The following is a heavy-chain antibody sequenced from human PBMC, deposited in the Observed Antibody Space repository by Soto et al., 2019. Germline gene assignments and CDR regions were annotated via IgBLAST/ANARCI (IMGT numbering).Heavy chain of an antibody. Sequence: SETLSLTCTVSGGSISGGDYYWSWIRQPPGKGLEWIGYIYYSGSTYYNPSLKSRVTISVDTSKNQFSLKLSSVTAADTAVYYCATSHNRTSYDYYYGMDVWGQGTTVTVSS. J-gene: IGHJ6*02. V-gene: IGHV4-30-4*01. CDR3: ATSHNRTSYDYYYGMDV. D-gene: IGHD1-1*01. CDR1: GGSISGGDYY. CDR2: IYYSGST.